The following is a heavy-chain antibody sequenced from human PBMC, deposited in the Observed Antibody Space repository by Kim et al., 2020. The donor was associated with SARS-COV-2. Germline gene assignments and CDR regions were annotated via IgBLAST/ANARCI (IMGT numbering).Heavy chain of an antibody. CDR2: INSDGSST. J-gene: IGHJ6*02. Sequence: GGSLRLSCAASGFTFSSYWMHWVRQAPGKGLEWVSVINSDGSSTSYADSVKDRFTISRDNAKNTLYLQMNSLRAEDTAVYYCARVPRTTVTTRAYDYYYCGMDVWGQGTTVTVSS. D-gene: IGHD4-17*01. CDR3: ARVPRTTVTTRAYDYYYCGMDV. V-gene: IGHV3-74*01. CDR1: GFTFSSYW.